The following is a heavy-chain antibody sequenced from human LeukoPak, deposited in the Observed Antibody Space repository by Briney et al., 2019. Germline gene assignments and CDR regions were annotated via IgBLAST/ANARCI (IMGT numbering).Heavy chain of an antibody. V-gene: IGHV1-18*01. Sequence: GASVKXXCKASGYTFTSYGISWVRQAPGQGLEWMGWISAYNGNTNYAQKLQGRVTMTTDTYTRKAYMEMRSLRSDDTAVYYCASGVAGYFDYWGQGTLVTVSS. D-gene: IGHD6-19*01. CDR3: ASGVAGYFDY. CDR2: ISAYNGNT. CDR1: GYTFTSYG. J-gene: IGHJ4*02.